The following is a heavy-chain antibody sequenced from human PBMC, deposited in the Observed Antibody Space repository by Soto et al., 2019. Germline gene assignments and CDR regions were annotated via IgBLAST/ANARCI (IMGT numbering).Heavy chain of an antibody. Sequence: TSETLSLTCTVSGGSISNYYWSWIRQPPGKGLEWIGYIYYSGSTNYNPSLKSRVTMSVDTSKNQFSLRLSSVTAADTAVYYCTRRAWQLDYWGHGTLVTVSS. V-gene: IGHV4-59*08. CDR3: TRRAWQLDY. CDR2: IYYSGST. CDR1: GGSISNYY. J-gene: IGHJ4*01.